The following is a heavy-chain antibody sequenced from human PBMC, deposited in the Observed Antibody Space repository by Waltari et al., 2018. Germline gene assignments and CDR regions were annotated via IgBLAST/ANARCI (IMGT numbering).Heavy chain of an antibody. CDR3: AKDLNWEPAAMPIYYYYGMDV. V-gene: IGHV3-23*01. D-gene: IGHD2-2*01. CDR1: GFTFSSYA. J-gene: IGHJ6*02. Sequence: EVQLLESGGGLVQPGGSLRLSCAASGFTFSSYAMRWVRQAPGEGPEGVSAISGSGGSTYYADSVKGRFTISRDNSKNTLYLQMNSLRAEDTAVYYCAKDLNWEPAAMPIYYYYGMDVWGQGTTVTVSS. CDR2: ISGSGGST.